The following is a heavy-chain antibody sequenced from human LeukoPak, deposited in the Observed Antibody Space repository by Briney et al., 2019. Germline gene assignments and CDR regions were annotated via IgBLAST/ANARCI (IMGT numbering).Heavy chain of an antibody. CDR1: GGSFSGYY. J-gene: IGHJ4*02. V-gene: IGHV4-34*01. CDR2: INHSGST. CDR3: TRVGYGDNFKHFDY. Sequence: PSETLSLTCAVYGGSFSGYYWSWIRQPPGKGLEWIGEINHSGSTNYNPSLKSRVTISVDTSKNQFSLTLTSVTAADTAVYYCTRVGYGDNFKHFDYWGQGTLVTVSS. D-gene: IGHD4-17*01.